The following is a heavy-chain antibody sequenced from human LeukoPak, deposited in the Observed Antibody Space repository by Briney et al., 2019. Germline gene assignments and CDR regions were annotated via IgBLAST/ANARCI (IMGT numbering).Heavy chain of an antibody. D-gene: IGHD2-15*01. CDR3: AREKPDSHFDY. CDR2: ISFIENTN. CDR1: GFTFRNYA. V-gene: IGHV3-30-3*01. J-gene: IGHJ4*02. Sequence: PGGSLRLSCAASGFTFRNYAMHWVRQAPGKGLEWVAVISFIENTNYCADGRFTISRDNSKNTLHLQMNSLRGEDAALYYCAREKPDSHFDYWGQGTLVTVSS.